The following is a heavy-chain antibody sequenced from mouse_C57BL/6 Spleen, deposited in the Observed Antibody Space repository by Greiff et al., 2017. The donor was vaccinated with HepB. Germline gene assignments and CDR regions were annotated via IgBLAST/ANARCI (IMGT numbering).Heavy chain of an antibody. V-gene: IGHV3-2*02. D-gene: IGHD1-2*01. Sequence: EVQLQQSGPGLVKPSQSLSLTCTVTGYSITSGYGWNWIRQFPGNKLEWMGYISYSGSTNYNPSLKSRIYITRDTSKNQFFLQLNSVTTEDTATYYCARTARIKYWGQGTTLSVS. J-gene: IGHJ2*01. CDR3: ARTARIKY. CDR1: GYSITSGYG. CDR2: ISYSGST.